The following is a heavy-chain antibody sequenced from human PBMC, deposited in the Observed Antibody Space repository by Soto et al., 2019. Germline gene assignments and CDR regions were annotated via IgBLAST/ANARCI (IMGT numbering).Heavy chain of an antibody. CDR1: GFTFSSYA. CDR2: ISYDGSNK. V-gene: IGHV3-30-3*01. J-gene: IGHJ6*02. CDR3: ARSAIVPAAIGYYDGMDV. D-gene: IGHD2-2*01. Sequence: QVQLVESGGGVVQPGRSLRLSCAASGFTFSSYAMHWVRQAPGKGLEWVAVISYDGSNKYYADSVKGRFTISRDNSKNTVYLQMNSLRAEDTAVYYCARSAIVPAAIGYYDGMDVWVRGTTVTVS.